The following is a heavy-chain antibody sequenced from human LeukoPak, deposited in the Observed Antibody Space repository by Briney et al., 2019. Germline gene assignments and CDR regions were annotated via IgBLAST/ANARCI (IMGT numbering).Heavy chain of an antibody. J-gene: IGHJ4*02. CDR3: ARDGYGGNSFDY. Sequence: ASVKVSCKASGYTFPGHHIHWVRQAPGQGLEWMGWINPKNGGTNYAQKFQGRITMTRDTSINTAFMELSRLNSDDTAVYFCARDGYGGNSFDYWGQGTLVTVSS. CDR2: INPKNGGT. V-gene: IGHV1-2*02. D-gene: IGHD4-23*01. CDR1: GYTFPGHH.